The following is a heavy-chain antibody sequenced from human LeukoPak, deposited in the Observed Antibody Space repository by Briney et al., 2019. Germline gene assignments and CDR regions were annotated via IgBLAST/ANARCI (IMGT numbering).Heavy chain of an antibody. CDR1: GYTFTSYA. V-gene: IGHV1-3*01. Sequence: WASVKVSCKASGYTFTSYAMHWVRQAPGQRLEWMGWINAGNGNTKYSQEFQGRVTITRDTSASTAYMELSSLRSEDTAVYYCARDRATITRWFDPWGQGTLVTVSS. CDR2: INAGNGNT. CDR3: ARDRATITRWFDP. D-gene: IGHD5-24*01. J-gene: IGHJ5*02.